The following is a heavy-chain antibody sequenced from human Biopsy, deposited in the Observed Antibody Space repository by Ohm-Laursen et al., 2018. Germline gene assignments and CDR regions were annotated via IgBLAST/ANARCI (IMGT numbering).Heavy chain of an antibody. J-gene: IGHJ2*01. Sequence: TLSLTCTVSGDTISTYYWNWIRQTPGKGLEWIGYIHYTGHIRINPSLNSRATISVDTSKDQSSLKLSSLAAADTAIYYCARNRVDVVKVTTIGWNFDLWGRGTLVTVS. CDR2: IHYTGHI. V-gene: IGHV4-59*08. CDR1: GDTISTYY. D-gene: IGHD5-12*01. CDR3: ARNRVDVVKVTTIGWNFDL.